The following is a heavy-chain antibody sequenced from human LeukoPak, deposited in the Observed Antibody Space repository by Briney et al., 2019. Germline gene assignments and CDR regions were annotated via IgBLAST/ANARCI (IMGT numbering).Heavy chain of an antibody. J-gene: IGHJ6*03. CDR3: ARGRYSGYSYYYYYMDV. V-gene: IGHV4-61*02. Sequence: SQTLSLTCTVSGGSISSGSYYWSWIRQPAGKGLEWIGRIYTSGSTNYNPSLKSRFTKTVDKAKNKFSLKLSSVTAADTAVYYCARGRYSGYSYYYYYMDVWGKGTTVTVSS. CDR1: GGSISSGSYY. CDR2: IYTSGST. D-gene: IGHD5-12*01.